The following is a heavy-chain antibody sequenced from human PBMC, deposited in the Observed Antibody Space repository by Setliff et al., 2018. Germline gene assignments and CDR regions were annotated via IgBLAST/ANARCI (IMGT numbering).Heavy chain of an antibody. V-gene: IGHV1-2*02. CDR1: GYTFTAYY. Sequence: ASVKVSCKASGYTFTAYYIHWVRQAPGQGLEWMGWRNPNAGNINYIQKFQGRVTMTRDTSISTAYMELRRLKSDDTAVYYCARGEHIVSGDFYHYIDVWGKGTTVTVSS. CDR2: RNPNAGNI. CDR3: ARGEHIVSGDFYHYIDV. D-gene: IGHD2-15*01. J-gene: IGHJ6*03.